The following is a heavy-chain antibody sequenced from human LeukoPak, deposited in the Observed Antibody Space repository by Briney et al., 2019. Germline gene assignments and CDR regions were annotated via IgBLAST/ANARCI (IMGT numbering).Heavy chain of an antibody. CDR2: VTASARRT. D-gene: IGHD3-22*01. CDR3: AKWGFSDRSGANFHS. J-gene: IGHJ4*02. Sequence: QTGGSLRLSCEASGFTFSNYAMSWVRQAPGKGLEWLSTVTASARRTYYADSVQGRFTISRDNSNNTLFLQVNSLRADDTAVHHCAKWGFSDRSGANFHSWGQGTLVTVSS. V-gene: IGHV3-23*01. CDR1: GFTFSNYA.